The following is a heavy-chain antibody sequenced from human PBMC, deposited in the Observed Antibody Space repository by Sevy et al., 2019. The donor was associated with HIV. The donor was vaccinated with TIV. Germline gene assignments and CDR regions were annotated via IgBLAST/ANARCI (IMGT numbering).Heavy chain of an antibody. CDR2: ISTYNGNT. Sequence: ASVKVSCKASGYTFTSYGISWVRQAPGQGLEWMGWISTYNGNTNYAQKLQGRVTMTTDTSTSTAYMELRSLRSDDTAVYYCARRTGKRYYYYMDVWGKGTTVTVSS. CDR3: ARRTGKRYYYYMDV. J-gene: IGHJ6*03. D-gene: IGHD3-9*01. V-gene: IGHV1-18*01. CDR1: GYTFTSYG.